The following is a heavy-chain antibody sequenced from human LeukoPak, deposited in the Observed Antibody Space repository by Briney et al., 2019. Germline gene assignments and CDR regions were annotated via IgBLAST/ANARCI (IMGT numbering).Heavy chain of an antibody. V-gene: IGHV4-31*03. CDR2: IYYSGST. J-gene: IGHJ5*02. CDR1: GGSVSSGGYY. D-gene: IGHD2-2*01. Sequence: NPSETLSLTCTVSGGSVSSGGYYCGWIRKHPGKGLEWVGYIYYSGSTYYNPSLKSRVTISVDTSKTQFSLKLSPVPAADTAVYYCARMPTSDWFDPWGQGTLVTVSS. CDR3: ARMPTSDWFDP.